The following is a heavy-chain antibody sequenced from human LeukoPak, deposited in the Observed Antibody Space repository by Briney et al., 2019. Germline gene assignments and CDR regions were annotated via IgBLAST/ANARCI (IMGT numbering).Heavy chain of an antibody. J-gene: IGHJ4*02. V-gene: IGHV4-59*01. CDR3: ARSMVRGVSNPTGY. CDR2: IYYSGST. Sequence: SETLSLTCTVSGGSISSYYWSWIRKPPGKGLEWIGYIYYSGSTNYNPSLKSRVTISVDTSKNQFSLKLSSVTAADTAVYYCARSMVRGVSNPTGYWGQGTLVTVSS. D-gene: IGHD3-10*01. CDR1: GGSISSYY.